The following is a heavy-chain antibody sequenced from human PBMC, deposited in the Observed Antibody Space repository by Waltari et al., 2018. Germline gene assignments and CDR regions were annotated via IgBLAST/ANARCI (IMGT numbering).Heavy chain of an antibody. CDR1: GFTFSSYA. J-gene: IGHJ5*02. CDR3: ARVPPWP. V-gene: IGHV3-30-3*01. Sequence: QVQLVESGGGVVQPGRSLRLSCAASGFTFSSYAMHWVRQAPGKGLEWVAVISYDGSNKYYADSVKGRFTISRDNSKNTLYLQMNSLRAEDTAVYYCARVPPWPWGQGTLVTVSS. CDR2: ISYDGSNK.